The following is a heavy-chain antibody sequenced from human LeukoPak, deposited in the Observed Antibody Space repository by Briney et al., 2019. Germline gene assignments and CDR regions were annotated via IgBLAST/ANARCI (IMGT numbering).Heavy chain of an antibody. CDR3: AKDMNSWRDGSGLGDYFDY. D-gene: IGHD6-19*01. CDR1: GFTFSTYA. Sequence: PGGSLRLSCAASGFTFSTYAMSWVRQTPGEGLQWVSAISGTGSSTYYADSVKGRFTISRDNSKNTLYLQMSSLRAEDTALYYCAKDMNSWRDGSGLGDYFDYWGQGTLVTVSS. V-gene: IGHV3-23*01. J-gene: IGHJ4*02. CDR2: ISGTGSST.